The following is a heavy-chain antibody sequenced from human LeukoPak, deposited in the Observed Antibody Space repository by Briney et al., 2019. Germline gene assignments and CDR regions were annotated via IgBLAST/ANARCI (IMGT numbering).Heavy chain of an antibody. V-gene: IGHV4-39*01. CDR3: ARSNYDFWSGYSVDY. D-gene: IGHD3-3*01. J-gene: IGHJ4*02. CDR1: GGSISSSSYY. Sequence: SETLSLTCTVSGGSISSSSYYWGWIRQPPGKGLEWIGSIYYSGSTCYNPSLKSRVTISVDTSKNQFSLKLSSVTAADTAVYYCARSNYDFWSGYSVDYWGQGTLVTVSS. CDR2: IYYSGST.